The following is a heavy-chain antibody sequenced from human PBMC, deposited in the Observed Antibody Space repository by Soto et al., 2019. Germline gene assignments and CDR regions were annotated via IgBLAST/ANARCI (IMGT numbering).Heavy chain of an antibody. CDR2: INHSGST. J-gene: IGHJ5*02. D-gene: IGHD6-19*01. CDR3: AREAGPDRWFDP. Sequence: SETLSLTCAVYGGSFSGYYWSWIRQPPGKGLEWIGEINHSGSTNYNPSLKSRVTISVDTSKNHFSLNLSSVTAADTAVYYCAREAGPDRWFDPWGQGTLVTAPQ. CDR1: GGSFSGYY. V-gene: IGHV4-34*01.